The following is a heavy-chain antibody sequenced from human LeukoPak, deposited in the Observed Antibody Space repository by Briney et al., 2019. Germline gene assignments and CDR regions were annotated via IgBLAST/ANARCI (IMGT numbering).Heavy chain of an antibody. J-gene: IGHJ4*02. CDR1: GFTFSNFA. V-gene: IGHV3-23*01. CDR3: ARVRGYDSAYDY. CDR2: INGRGGST. Sequence: PGGSLRLSCAASGFTFSNFAMSWVRQAPGKGLEWVSGINGRGGSTYYADSVKGRFTISRDNAKNSLYLQMNSLKAEDTAVYYCARVRGYDSAYDYWGQGTLVTVSS. D-gene: IGHD3-3*01.